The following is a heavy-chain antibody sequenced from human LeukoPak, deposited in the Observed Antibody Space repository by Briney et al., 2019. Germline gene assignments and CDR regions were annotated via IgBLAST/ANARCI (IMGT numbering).Heavy chain of an antibody. CDR3: AKAGGSGSYYNARYNWFDP. D-gene: IGHD3-10*01. CDR1: GFTFSSYG. CDR2: ISGSGGST. V-gene: IGHV3-23*01. Sequence: GGSLRLSCAASGFTFSSYGMRWVRQAPGKGLEWVSGISGSGGSTHYADSVKGRFTISRDNSKNTLYLQMNSLRAEDTAVYYCAKAGGSGSYYNARYNWFDPWGQGTLVTVSS. J-gene: IGHJ5*02.